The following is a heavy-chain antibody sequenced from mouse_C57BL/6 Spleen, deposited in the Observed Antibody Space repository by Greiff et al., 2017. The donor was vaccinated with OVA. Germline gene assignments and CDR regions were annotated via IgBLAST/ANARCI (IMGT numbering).Heavy chain of an antibody. V-gene: IGHV5-16*01. J-gene: IGHJ2*01. CDR3: ARYSNYERYYFDY. D-gene: IGHD2-5*01. Sequence: EVQVVESEGGLVQPGRSMKLSCTASGFTFSDYYMAWVRQVPEKGLEWVANINYDGSSNYYLDSLKSRFIISRDNAKNILYLQMSSLKSEDTATYYCARYSNYERYYFDYWGQGTTLTVSS. CDR2: INYDGSSN. CDR1: GFTFSDYY.